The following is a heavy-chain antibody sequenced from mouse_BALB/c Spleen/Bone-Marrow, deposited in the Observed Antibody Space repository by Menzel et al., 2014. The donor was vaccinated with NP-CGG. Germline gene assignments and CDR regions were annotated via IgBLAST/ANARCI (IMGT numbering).Heavy chain of an antibody. D-gene: IGHD2-1*01. V-gene: IGHV5-17*02. CDR2: TSSGSSTI. Sequence: EVQGVESGGGLVQPGGSRKLSCAASGFTFSSFGMHWVRQASEKGLEWVAYTSSGSSTIYYADTVKGRFTISRDNPKNTLFLQMTSLRSEDTAMYYCARYYGNYSGYFDVWGAGTTVTVSS. CDR3: ARYYGNYSGYFDV. CDR1: GFTFSSFG. J-gene: IGHJ1*01.